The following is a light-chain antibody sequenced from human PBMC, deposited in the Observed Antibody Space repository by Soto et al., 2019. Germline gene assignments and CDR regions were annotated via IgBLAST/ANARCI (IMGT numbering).Light chain of an antibody. CDR2: GAS. CDR3: QQYNNWPIT. Sequence: EIVMTQSPATLSVSPGERATLTWRASQSIGSNLAWYQQKPGQAPRLLIYGASTRATGIPARFSGSGSGTEFTLTISSLQSEDFAVYYCQQYNNWPITFGQGTRLEI. CDR1: QSIGSN. J-gene: IGKJ5*01. V-gene: IGKV3-15*01.